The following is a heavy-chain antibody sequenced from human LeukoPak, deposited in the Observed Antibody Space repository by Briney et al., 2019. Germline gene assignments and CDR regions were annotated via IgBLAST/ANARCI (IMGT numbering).Heavy chain of an antibody. CDR3: ARDGEYSSSSGEKFDY. D-gene: IGHD6-6*01. CDR2: IWYDGSNK. J-gene: IGHJ4*02. CDR1: GFTFSSYG. Sequence: GGSLRLSCAASGFTFSSYGMHWVRQAPGKGLEWVAIIWYDGSNKYYADSVKGRFTISRDNSKNTLYLQMNSLRAEDTAVYYCARDGEYSSSSGEKFDYWGQGTLITFSS. V-gene: IGHV3-33*01.